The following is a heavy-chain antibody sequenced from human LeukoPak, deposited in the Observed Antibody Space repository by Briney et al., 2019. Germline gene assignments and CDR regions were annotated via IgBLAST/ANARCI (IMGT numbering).Heavy chain of an antibody. D-gene: IGHD2-15*01. Sequence: GGSLRLSCAASGFAFKTYAMSWVRQAPGKGLEWVSAISGSGAITYYADSVKGRCTISRDNSENTLYVQMNRLRAEDTAVYYCAKVGSVVAATTYFDYWGQGTLVTVSS. V-gene: IGHV3-23*01. J-gene: IGHJ4*02. CDR1: GFAFKTYA. CDR3: AKVGSVVAATTYFDY. CDR2: ISGSGAIT.